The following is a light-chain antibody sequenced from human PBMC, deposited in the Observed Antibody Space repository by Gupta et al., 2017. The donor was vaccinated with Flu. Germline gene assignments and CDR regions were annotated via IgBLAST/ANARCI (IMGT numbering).Light chain of an antibody. V-gene: IGLV1-40*01. CDR3: QSYDSSLSAGI. Sequence: QSVLTQPPPVSAAPGQRVPISRTGASSNTGAVYDVHWYQHLPGTAPKVLIYGNRDRPSGVPDRFSGSKSGTSASLAITGLQAEDEAYYYCQSYDSSLSAGIFGGGTKLTVV. CDR2: GNR. J-gene: IGLJ2*01. CDR1: SSNTGAVYD.